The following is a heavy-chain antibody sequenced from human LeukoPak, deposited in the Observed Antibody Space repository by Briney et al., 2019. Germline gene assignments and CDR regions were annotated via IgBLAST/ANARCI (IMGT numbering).Heavy chain of an antibody. CDR3: ARHVDTAMVSPHDY. CDR1: GYTFTSYG. D-gene: IGHD5-18*01. Sequence: ASVKVSCKASGYTFTSYGISWVRQAPGQGLEWMGWISAYNGNTNYAQKLQGRVTMTTDTSTSTAYMELRSLRSDDTAVYYCARHVDTAMVSPHDYWGQGTLVTVSS. J-gene: IGHJ4*02. V-gene: IGHV1-18*01. CDR2: ISAYNGNT.